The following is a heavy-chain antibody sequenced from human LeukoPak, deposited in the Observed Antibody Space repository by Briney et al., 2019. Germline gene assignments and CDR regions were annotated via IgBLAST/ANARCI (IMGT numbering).Heavy chain of an antibody. CDR3: ARDRYCSGGSCYSDIFDI. CDR2: IWYDGGNK. D-gene: IGHD2-15*01. CDR1: GFIFSNYG. J-gene: IGHJ3*02. V-gene: IGHV3-33*01. Sequence: PGGSLRLSCAASGFIFSNYGMHSVRQAPGKGLEWVAVIWYDGGNKYYADSVKGRFTISRDNSKNTLYLQMDSLRAEDTAVYYCARDRYCSGGSCYSDIFDIWGQGTMVTVSS.